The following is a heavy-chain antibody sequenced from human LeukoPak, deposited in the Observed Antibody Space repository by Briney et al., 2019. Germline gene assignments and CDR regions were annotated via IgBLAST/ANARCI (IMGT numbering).Heavy chain of an antibody. J-gene: IGHJ6*03. V-gene: IGHV3-74*01. Sequence: GGSLRLSCAASGFTLGSYWMHWVRQAPGKGLVWVSRIKSDGDGSDTTYADSVKGRFTISRDNAKNTLDLQMNSLRAEDTAVYYCARDRIGSYYYMDVWGKGTTVTVSS. CDR2: IKSDGDGSDT. CDR1: GFTLGSYW. D-gene: IGHD1-26*01. CDR3: ARDRIGSYYYMDV.